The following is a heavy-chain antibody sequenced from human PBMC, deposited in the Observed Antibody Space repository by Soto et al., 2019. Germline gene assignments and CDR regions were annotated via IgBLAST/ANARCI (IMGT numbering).Heavy chain of an antibody. Sequence: SETLSLTCTVSGGSVSSGSYYWSWIRQPPGKGLEWIGYIYYSGSTNYNPSLKSRVTISVDTSKNQFSLKLSSVTAADTAVYYCARARSRPPKFDPWGQGTLVTVSS. V-gene: IGHV4-61*01. CDR3: ARARSRPPKFDP. J-gene: IGHJ5*02. D-gene: IGHD2-2*01. CDR2: IYYSGST. CDR1: GGSVSSGSYY.